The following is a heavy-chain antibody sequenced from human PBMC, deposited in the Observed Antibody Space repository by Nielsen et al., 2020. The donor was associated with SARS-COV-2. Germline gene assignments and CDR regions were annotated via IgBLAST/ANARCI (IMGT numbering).Heavy chain of an antibody. J-gene: IGHJ3*02. D-gene: IGHD6-13*01. CDR2: ISSSSSYT. Sequence: GESLKISCAASGFTFSDYYMSWIRQAPGKGLEWVSYISSSSSYTNYADSVKGRFTISRDNAKNSLYLQMNSLRAEDTALYYCAKDSSSWYEAFDIWGQGTMVTVSS. V-gene: IGHV3-11*05. CDR1: GFTFSDYY. CDR3: AKDSSSWYEAFDI.